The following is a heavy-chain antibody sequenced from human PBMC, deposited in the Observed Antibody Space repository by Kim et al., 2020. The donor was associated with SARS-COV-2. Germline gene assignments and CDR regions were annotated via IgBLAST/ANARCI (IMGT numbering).Heavy chain of an antibody. CDR1: GGSISSGGYY. J-gene: IGHJ6*02. Sequence: SETLSLTCTVSGGSISSGGYYWSWIRQHPGKGLEWIGYIYYSGSTYYNPSLKSRVTISVDTSKNQFSLKLSSVTAADTAVYYCARDNYLDYYYGMDVWGQGTTVTVSS. V-gene: IGHV4-31*03. CDR3: ARDNYLDYYYGMDV. CDR2: IYYSGST. D-gene: IGHD4-4*01.